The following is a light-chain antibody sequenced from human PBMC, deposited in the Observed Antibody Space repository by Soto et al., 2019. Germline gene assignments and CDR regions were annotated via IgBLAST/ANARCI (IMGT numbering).Light chain of an antibody. CDR3: QQSYSTPRT. V-gene: IGKV1-39*01. CDR1: QSIVSY. CDR2: TAS. Sequence: DIQMTQSPSSLSVSVGDRVTITCRASQSIVSYLNWYQQKLGKAPKLLIYTASNLQSGVPSRFSGSGSGTDFTLTISNLQPEDFATYYCQQSYSTPRTFGQGTKLEIK. J-gene: IGKJ2*02.